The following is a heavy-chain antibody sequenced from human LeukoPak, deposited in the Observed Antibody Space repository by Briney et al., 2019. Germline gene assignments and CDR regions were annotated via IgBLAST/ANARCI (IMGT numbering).Heavy chain of an antibody. Sequence: GGSLRLSCAASGFTFSSYWMSWVRQAPGKGLEWVSSISSSSSYIYYADSVKGRFTISRDNAKNSLYLQMNSLRAEDTAVYYCARFEQQLGYFDYWGQGTLVTVSS. CDR1: GFTFSSYW. V-gene: IGHV3-21*01. D-gene: IGHD6-13*01. CDR2: ISSSSSYI. J-gene: IGHJ4*02. CDR3: ARFEQQLGYFDY.